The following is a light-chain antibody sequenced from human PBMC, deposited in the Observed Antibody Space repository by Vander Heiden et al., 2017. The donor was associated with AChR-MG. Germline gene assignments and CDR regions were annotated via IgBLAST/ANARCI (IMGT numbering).Light chain of an antibody. CDR2: KAS. Sequence: DIQMTQSPSTLSASVGDRVTITCRASQSISSWLAWYQQKPGKAPKLLIYKASSLESGVPSRFSGSGSGTEFTLTISSLQPDDFETYYYQQYNIYTFGQRTKLEIK. V-gene: IGKV1-5*03. CDR1: QSISSW. CDR3: QQYNIYT. J-gene: IGKJ2*01.